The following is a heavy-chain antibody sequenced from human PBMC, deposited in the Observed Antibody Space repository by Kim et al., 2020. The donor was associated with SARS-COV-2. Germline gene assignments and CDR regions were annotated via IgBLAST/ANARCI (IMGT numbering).Heavy chain of an antibody. V-gene: IGHV1-69*13. CDR3: ARGGYSGYDSFDY. CDR2: IIPIFGTA. CDR1: GGTFSSYA. J-gene: IGHJ4*02. D-gene: IGHD5-12*01. Sequence: SVKVSCKASGGTFSSYAISWVRQAPGQGLEWMGGIIPIFGTANYAQKFQGRVTITADESTSTAYMELSSLRSEDTAVYYCARGGYSGYDSFDYWGQGTLVTVSS.